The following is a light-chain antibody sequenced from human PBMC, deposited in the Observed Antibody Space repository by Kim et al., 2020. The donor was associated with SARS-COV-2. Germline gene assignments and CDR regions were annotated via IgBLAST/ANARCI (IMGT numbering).Light chain of an antibody. J-gene: IGLJ3*02. Sequence: QRVTIPCTGSTSNIGAGYDVHWYQQLPGTAPKLLIFRSSNLPSGVPDRMSGSRSGTSASLAIAGLQAEDEGEYYCQSYDSSLGGWVFGGGTKLTVL. CDR3: QSYDSSLGGWV. CDR2: RSS. CDR1: TSNIGAGYD. V-gene: IGLV1-40*01.